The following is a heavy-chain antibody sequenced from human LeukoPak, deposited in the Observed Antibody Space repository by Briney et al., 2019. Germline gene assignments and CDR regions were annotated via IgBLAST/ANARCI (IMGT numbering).Heavy chain of an antibody. CDR1: GYIVTSYD. V-gene: IGHV1-8*01. CDR3: ARGFRRDYRNFDFERYFDY. D-gene: IGHD3-9*01. CDR2: MNPNSGNA. J-gene: IGHJ4*02. Sequence: VASVKVSCKASGYIVTSYDINGVRQATGQGLEWMGWMNPNSGNAAYAQKFQGRVTMTRNTSISTAYMELSSLRSEDTAVYYCARGFRRDYRNFDFERYFDYWGQGTLATVSS.